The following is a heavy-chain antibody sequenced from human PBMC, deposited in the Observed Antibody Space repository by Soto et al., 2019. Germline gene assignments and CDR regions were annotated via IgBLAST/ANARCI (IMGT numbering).Heavy chain of an antibody. CDR1: GFSFNNYG. D-gene: IGHD3-3*01. CDR2: VSWNSGKI. Sequence: PVGSLILSFAASGFSFNNYGMHWVRQAPGKGLEWVAGVSWNSGKIGYADSVKVLFSIFRDNAKNSLYLQMNSLRPDDTALYYCAKGRSIFGVVLHYYFYYWGLGTLVTVSS. V-gene: IGHV3-9*01. J-gene: IGHJ4*02. CDR3: AKGRSIFGVVLHYYFYY.